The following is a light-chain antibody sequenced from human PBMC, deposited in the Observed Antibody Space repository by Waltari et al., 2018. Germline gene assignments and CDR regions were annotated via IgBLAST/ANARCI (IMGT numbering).Light chain of an antibody. Sequence: EIVLTQSPATQSLSPGERATLSCRASQNVSSYLVWYQQKPGQGPSLLVYGATARAPGIPARFSGSGSGTDFTLTISSLEPEDFAVYYCQQRSDWPITFGQGTRLEIK. J-gene: IGKJ5*01. CDR2: GAT. CDR3: QQRSDWPIT. CDR1: QNVSSY. V-gene: IGKV3-11*01.